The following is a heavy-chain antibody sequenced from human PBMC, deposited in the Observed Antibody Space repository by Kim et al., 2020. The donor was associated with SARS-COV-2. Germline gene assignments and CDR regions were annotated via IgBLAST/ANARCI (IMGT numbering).Heavy chain of an antibody. CDR1: GYTFTSYD. CDR3: ARGFSYYYDSSGYKYPYYYYYGMDV. D-gene: IGHD3-22*01. J-gene: IGHJ6*02. V-gene: IGHV1-8*01. Sequence: ASVKVSCKASGYTFTSYDINWVRQATGQGLEWMGWMNPNSGNTGYAQKFQGRVTMTRNTSISTAYMELSSLRSEDTAVYYCARGFSYYYDSSGYKYPYYYYYGMDVWSQGTTVTVSS. CDR2: MNPNSGNT.